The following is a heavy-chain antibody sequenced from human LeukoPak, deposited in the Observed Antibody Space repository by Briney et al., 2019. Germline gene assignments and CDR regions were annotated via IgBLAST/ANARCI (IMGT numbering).Heavy chain of an antibody. J-gene: IGHJ4*02. Sequence: GGSLRLSCAASGFTFTSYSMNWVRQAPGKGLEWVSAISGSGGSTYYADSVKGRFTISRDNSKNTLYLQMNSLRAEDTAVYYCAKVSDILTGYPYYFDYWGQGTLVTVSS. CDR3: AKVSDILTGYPYYFDY. CDR1: GFTFTSYS. D-gene: IGHD3-9*01. CDR2: ISGSGGST. V-gene: IGHV3-23*01.